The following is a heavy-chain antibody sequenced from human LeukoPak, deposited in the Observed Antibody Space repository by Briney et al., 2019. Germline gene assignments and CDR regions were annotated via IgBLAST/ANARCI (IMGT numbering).Heavy chain of an antibody. V-gene: IGHV3-53*01. CDR1: GFTVSSNY. J-gene: IGHJ4*02. D-gene: IGHD3-3*01. CDR2: IYSGGST. Sequence: GGSLRLSCAASGFTVSSNYMSWVRQAPGKGLEWVSVIYSGGSTYYADSVKGRFTISRDNSKNTLYLQMNSLRAEDTAVYYCARERVTIFGVVIIRSYYFDYWGQGTLVTVSS. CDR3: ARERVTIFGVVIIRSYYFDY.